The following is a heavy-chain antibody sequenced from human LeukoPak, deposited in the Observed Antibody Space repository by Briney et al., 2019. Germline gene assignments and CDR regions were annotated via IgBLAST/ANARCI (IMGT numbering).Heavy chain of an antibody. J-gene: IGHJ4*02. CDR1: GFTFSSYG. CDR3: AKDKEVVLITASFDY. CDR2: ISYDGSNK. D-gene: IGHD3-22*01. V-gene: IGHV3-30*18. Sequence: GGSLRLSCAASGFTFSSYGMHWVRQAPGKGLEWVAVISYDGSNKYYADSVKGRFTISRDNSKNSLYLQMNSLRAEDTALYYCAKDKEVVLITASFDYWGQGTLVTVSS.